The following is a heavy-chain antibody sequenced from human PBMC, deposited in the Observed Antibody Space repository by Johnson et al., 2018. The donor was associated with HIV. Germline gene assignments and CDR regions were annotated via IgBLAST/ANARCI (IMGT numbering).Heavy chain of an antibody. V-gene: IGHV3-7*01. CDR2: IKQDGTEK. D-gene: IGHD3-22*01. CDR3: AKGTYYYDSSGYNDAFDM. J-gene: IGHJ3*02. Sequence: MQLVESGGGVVQPGRSLRLSCAASGFTFSSYWMSWVRQAPGKGLEWVANIKQDGTEKYYVGSVKGRFTISRDNAKNSLYLQMNSLRAEDTAVYYCAKGTYYYDSSGYNDAFDMWGQGTMVTVSS. CDR1: GFTFSSYW.